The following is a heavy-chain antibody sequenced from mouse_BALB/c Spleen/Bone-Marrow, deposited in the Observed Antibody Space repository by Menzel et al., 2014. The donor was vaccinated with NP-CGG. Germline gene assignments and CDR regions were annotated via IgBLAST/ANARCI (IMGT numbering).Heavy chain of an antibody. CDR3: AREIGYYLDN. J-gene: IGHJ2*01. CDR1: GFTFTDYY. CDR2: IRNKANGYTT. Sequence: DVMLVESGGGLVQPGGSLRLSCATSGFTFTDYYMSWVRQPPGKALEWLGFIRNKANGYTTEYSASVKGRFTISRDNSQSILYLQMNTLRAEDSATYYCAREIGYYLDNWGQGTTLTVSS. V-gene: IGHV7-3*02.